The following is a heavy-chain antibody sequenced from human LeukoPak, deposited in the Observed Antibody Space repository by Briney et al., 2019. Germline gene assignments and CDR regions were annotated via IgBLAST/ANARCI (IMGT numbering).Heavy chain of an antibody. CDR3: ARDCNSYSSGWYNWFDP. Sequence: PSETLSLTCTVSGGSISSYYWSWIRQPPGKGLEWIGYIYYSGSTNYNPSLKSRVTISVDTSKNQFSLKLSSVTAADTAVYYCARDCNSYSSGWYNWFDPWGQGTLVTVSS. J-gene: IGHJ5*02. V-gene: IGHV4-59*01. CDR1: GGSISSYY. D-gene: IGHD6-19*01. CDR2: IYYSGST.